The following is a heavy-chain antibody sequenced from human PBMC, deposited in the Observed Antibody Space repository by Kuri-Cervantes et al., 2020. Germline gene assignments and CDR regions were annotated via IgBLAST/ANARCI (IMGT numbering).Heavy chain of an antibody. CDR1: GFTFSDHY. CDR3: AKDSGVGAYY. D-gene: IGHD1-26*01. CDR2: ISGSGGST. J-gene: IGHJ4*02. V-gene: IGHV3-23*01. Sequence: GVLKISCAASGFTFSDHYMDWVRQAPGKGLEWVSAISGSGGSTYYADSVKGRFTISRDNSKNTLYLQMNSLRAEDTAVYYCAKDSGVGAYYWGQGTLVTVSS.